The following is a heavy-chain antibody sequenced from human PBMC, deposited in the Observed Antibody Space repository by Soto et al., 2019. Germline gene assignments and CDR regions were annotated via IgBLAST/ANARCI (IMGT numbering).Heavy chain of an antibody. J-gene: IGHJ4*02. CDR3: ARAPRVDWPFLVGSFDY. CDR2: LYYSGST. D-gene: IGHD3-9*01. CDR1: GGSLSSYY. V-gene: IGHV4-59*01. Sequence: QVQLQESGPGLVKPSETLSLTCTVSGGSLSSYYWCWIRQPPGKGLEWIGYLYYSGSTNYNPSLKRRVTVSVDPSNDPFSLTLSSVTASDTAVYYCARAPRVDWPFLVGSFDYWGQGTLVTVSS.